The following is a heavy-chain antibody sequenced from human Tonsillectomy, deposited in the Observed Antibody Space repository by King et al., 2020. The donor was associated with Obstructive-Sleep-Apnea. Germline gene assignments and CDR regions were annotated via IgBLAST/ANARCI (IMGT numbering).Heavy chain of an antibody. J-gene: IGHJ2*01. Sequence: QLQESGPGLVKPSETLSLTCTVSGGSISSSSYYWGWIRQPPEKGLEWIGSIYHSGSSYYNPSLKSRLTLSVDTSKNQISLKLSSVTAADTAVYYCARGGVYDWLSPTRNWYFDLWGRGTLVSVSS. V-gene: IGHV4-39*07. D-gene: IGHD3-9*01. CDR2: IYHSGSS. CDR3: ARGGVYDWLSPTRNWYFDL. CDR1: GGSISSSSYY.